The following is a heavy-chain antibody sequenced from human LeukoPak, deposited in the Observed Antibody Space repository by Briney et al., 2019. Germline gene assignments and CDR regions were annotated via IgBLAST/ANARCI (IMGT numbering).Heavy chain of an antibody. CDR3: AKVRWFGELLLDY. Sequence: GGSLRLSCAASGFTFSSYAMHWVRQAPGKGLEWVAVISYDGSNKYYADSVKGRFTISRDNSKNTLYLQMNSLRAEDTAVYYCAKVRWFGELLLDYWGQGTLVTVSS. J-gene: IGHJ4*02. CDR1: GFTFSSYA. CDR2: ISYDGSNK. V-gene: IGHV3-30*04. D-gene: IGHD3-10*01.